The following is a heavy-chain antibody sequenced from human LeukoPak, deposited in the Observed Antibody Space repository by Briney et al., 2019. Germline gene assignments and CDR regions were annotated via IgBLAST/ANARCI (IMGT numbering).Heavy chain of an antibody. Sequence: PSETLSLTCTVSGGSISSYYWSWIRQPPGKGLEWIGYIYYSGSTNYNPSLKSRVTISVDTSKNQFSLKLSSVTAADTAVYYCARDQGRFLESWGQGTLVTVSS. CDR2: IYYSGST. CDR1: GGSISSYY. V-gene: IGHV4-59*12. J-gene: IGHJ5*02. D-gene: IGHD3-3*01. CDR3: ARDQGRFLES.